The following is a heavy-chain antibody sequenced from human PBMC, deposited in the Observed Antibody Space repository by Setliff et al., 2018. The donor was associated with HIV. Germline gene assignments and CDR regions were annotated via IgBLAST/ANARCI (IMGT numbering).Heavy chain of an antibody. Sequence: PSETLSLTCAVSGYSISSGYYWGWIRQTPGKGLEWIGSIYHSGTTYYNPSLRSRVTISVDTSKNQFSLKLSSVTAADAAVYYCGTAMYYYYGLDVWGQGIRVTVSS. D-gene: IGHD2-2*01. V-gene: IGHV4-38-2*01. CDR1: GYSISSGYY. J-gene: IGHJ6*02. CDR3: GTAMYYYYGLDV. CDR2: IYHSGTT.